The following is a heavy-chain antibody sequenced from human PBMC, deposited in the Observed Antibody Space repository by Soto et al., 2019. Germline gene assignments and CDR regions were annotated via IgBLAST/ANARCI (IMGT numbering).Heavy chain of an antibody. D-gene: IGHD3-3*01. V-gene: IGHV3-15*01. CDR1: GFTFSNAW. CDR3: TTGPHFGVVTQPFDY. CDR2: IKSKTDGGTT. J-gene: IGHJ4*02. Sequence: KSGGSLRLSCAASGFTFSNAWMSWVRQAPGKGLEWVGRIKSKTDGGTTDYAAPVKGRFTISRDDSKNTLYLQMNSLKTEDTAVYYCTTGPHFGVVTQPFDYWGQGTLVTVSS.